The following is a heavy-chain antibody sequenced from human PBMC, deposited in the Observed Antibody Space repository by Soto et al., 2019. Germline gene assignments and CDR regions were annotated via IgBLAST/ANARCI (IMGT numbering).Heavy chain of an antibody. Sequence: GGSLRLSCATSGLTFSNYAMSWVRQAPGGGLEWVSSMSGSSSTTYYADSVRGRFTISRDRSKNTLYLQMSSLRAEDTALYYCAKGGSMVRGVTIRREYYFDYWGQGTLVTVSS. CDR1: GLTFSNYA. CDR3: AKGGSMVRGVTIRREYYFDY. CDR2: MSGSSSTT. J-gene: IGHJ4*02. V-gene: IGHV3-23*01. D-gene: IGHD3-10*01.